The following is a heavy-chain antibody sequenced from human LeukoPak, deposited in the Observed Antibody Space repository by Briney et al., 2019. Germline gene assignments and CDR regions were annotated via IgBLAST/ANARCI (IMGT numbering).Heavy chain of an antibody. Sequence: GGSLRLSCAASGFTFSSYAMSWVRQAPGKGLEWVSAISGSGGSTYYADSVKGRFTISRDNAKNSLYLQMNNLRAEDTAVYYCARGTPYYYDGSGYRIDYWGQGTLVTVSS. CDR1: GFTFSSYA. CDR3: ARGTPYYYDGSGYRIDY. CDR2: ISGSGGST. J-gene: IGHJ4*02. D-gene: IGHD3-22*01. V-gene: IGHV3-23*01.